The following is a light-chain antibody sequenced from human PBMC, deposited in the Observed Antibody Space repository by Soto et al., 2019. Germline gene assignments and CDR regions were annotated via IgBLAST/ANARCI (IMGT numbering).Light chain of an antibody. CDR1: TGAVTSGHY. CDR2: DTS. V-gene: IGLV7-46*01. CDR3: SLSYSGARLL. J-gene: IGLJ2*01. Sequence: QAVVTQEPSLTVSPGGTVTLTCGSSTGAVTSGHYPYWFQQKPGQAPRTLIYDTSNKHSWTPARFSGSLLGGKAALTLSGAQPEDEAEYYCSLSYSGARLLFGGGTKVTVL.